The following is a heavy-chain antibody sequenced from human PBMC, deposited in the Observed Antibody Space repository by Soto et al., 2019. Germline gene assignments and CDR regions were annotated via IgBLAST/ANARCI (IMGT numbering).Heavy chain of an antibody. V-gene: IGHV4-31*03. J-gene: IGHJ2*01. Sequence: QVQLQESGPGLVKPSQTLSLTCTVSGGSISSGGYYWSWIRQHPGKGLEWIGYIYYSGSTYYNPYLKSRVTISVDTSKNQFSLKLSSVTAADTAVYYCATGPLTGYYLDQKGYWYFDLWGRGTLVTVSS. CDR1: GGSISSGGYY. CDR3: ATGPLTGYYLDQKGYWYFDL. D-gene: IGHD3-9*01. CDR2: IYYSGST.